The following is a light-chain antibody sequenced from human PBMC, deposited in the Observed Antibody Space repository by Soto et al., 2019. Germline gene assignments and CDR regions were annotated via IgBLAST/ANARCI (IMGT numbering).Light chain of an antibody. J-gene: IGLJ1*01. CDR1: RSDVGGYDY. CDR3: CSYAGSYSYV. CDR2: DVI. Sequence: QSALTQPRSVSGSPGQSVSISCTGARSDVGGYDYVSWYQQHPDKAPKAIIYDVIKRPSGVPDRFSGSKSGNTASLTISGLQSDDEADYYCCSYAGSYSYVFGPGTKVTVL. V-gene: IGLV2-11*01.